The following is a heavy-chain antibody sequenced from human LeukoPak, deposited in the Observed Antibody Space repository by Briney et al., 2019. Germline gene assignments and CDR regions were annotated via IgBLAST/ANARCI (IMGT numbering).Heavy chain of an antibody. V-gene: IGHV1-69*04. J-gene: IGHJ5*02. Sequence: ASVKVSCKASGGTFSSYAISWVRQAPGQGLEWRGRIIPILGIANYAQKFQGRVTITADKSTSTAYMELSSLRSEDTAVYYCARIGYSYGLNWFDPWGQGTLVTVSS. CDR3: ARIGYSYGLNWFDP. CDR2: IIPILGIA. CDR1: GGTFSSYA. D-gene: IGHD5-18*01.